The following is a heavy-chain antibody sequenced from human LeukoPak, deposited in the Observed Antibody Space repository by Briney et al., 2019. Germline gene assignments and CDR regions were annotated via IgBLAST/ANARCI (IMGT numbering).Heavy chain of an antibody. CDR2: FDPEDGET. V-gene: IGHV1-24*01. Sequence: ASVKVSCKVSGYTLTELSMHWVRQAPGKGLEWMGGFDPEDGETIHAQKFQGRVTMTEDTSTDTAYMELSSLRSEDTAVYYCATDGGCSSTSCYGGNYYYYGMDVWGQGTTVTVSS. D-gene: IGHD2-2*01. CDR1: GYTLTELS. J-gene: IGHJ6*02. CDR3: ATDGGCSSTSCYGGNYYYYGMDV.